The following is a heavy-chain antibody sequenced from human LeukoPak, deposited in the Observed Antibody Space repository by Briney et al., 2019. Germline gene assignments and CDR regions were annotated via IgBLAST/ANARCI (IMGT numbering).Heavy chain of an antibody. V-gene: IGHV1-18*01. CDR2: ISAYNGNT. J-gene: IGHJ4*02. Sequence: ASVKVSRKASGYTFTSYGISWVRQAPGQGLEWMGWISAYNGNTNYAQKLQGRVTTTTDTSTSTAYMELRSLRCDDTAVYYCARKLLWFGELSPLAYWGQGTLVTVSS. CDR3: ARKLLWFGELSPLAY. CDR1: GYTFTSYG. D-gene: IGHD3-10*01.